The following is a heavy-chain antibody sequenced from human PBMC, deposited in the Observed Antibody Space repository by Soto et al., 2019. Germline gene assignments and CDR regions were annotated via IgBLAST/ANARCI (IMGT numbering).Heavy chain of an antibody. CDR2: INAGNGNT. CDR3: ARAVAVAADFDY. V-gene: IGHV1-3*05. Sequence: QVQLVQSWAEEKKPGASVKVSCKASGYTFTGYAMHWVRQAPGQRRGWMGWINAGNGNTKYSQKFQGRVTITRDTSASTAYMELSSLRSEATAVYYCARAVAVAADFDYWGQGTLVTVSS. J-gene: IGHJ4*02. CDR1: GYTFTGYA. D-gene: IGHD6-19*01.